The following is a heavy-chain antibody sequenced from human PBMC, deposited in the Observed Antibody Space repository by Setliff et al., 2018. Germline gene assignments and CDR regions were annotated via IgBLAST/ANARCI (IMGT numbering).Heavy chain of an antibody. D-gene: IGHD3-9*01. CDR3: ARDIDTTSHYGMFDY. Sequence: GGSLRLSCAASGFSFSNYAMHWVRQAPGRGLEWVAFTQFDGNDRYFADSVKGRFTVSRDISRNTVFLDMNSLRAEDTAVYHCARDIDTTSHYGMFDYWGQGALVTVSS. CDR1: GFSFSNYA. J-gene: IGHJ4*02. V-gene: IGHV3-30*02. CDR2: TQFDGNDR.